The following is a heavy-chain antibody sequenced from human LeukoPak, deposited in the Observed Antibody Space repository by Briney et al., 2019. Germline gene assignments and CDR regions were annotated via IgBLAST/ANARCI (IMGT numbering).Heavy chain of an antibody. J-gene: IGHJ4*02. CDR1: GYTFTGYY. D-gene: IGHD3-22*01. Sequence: GASVKVSCKASGYTFTGYYMHWVRQAPGQGLEWMGWINPNSGSTNYAQKFQGRVTMTRDTSISTAYMELSRLRSDDTAVYYCASPPKPHDSSILPLDYWGQGTLVTVSS. CDR2: INPNSGST. CDR3: ASPPKPHDSSILPLDY. V-gene: IGHV1-2*02.